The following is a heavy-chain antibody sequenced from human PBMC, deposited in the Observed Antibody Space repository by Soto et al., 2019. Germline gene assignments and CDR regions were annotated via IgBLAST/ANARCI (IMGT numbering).Heavy chain of an antibody. Sequence: GASVKVSCKASGGTFSSYAISWVRQAPGQGLEWMGGIIPIFGTANYAQKFQGRVTITADESTSTAYMELSSLRSEDTAVYYCASSVGGSYLPEYFQHWGQGTRVTVSS. V-gene: IGHV1-69*13. CDR1: GGTFSSYA. CDR2: IIPIFGTA. D-gene: IGHD1-26*01. J-gene: IGHJ1*01. CDR3: ASSVGGSYLPEYFQH.